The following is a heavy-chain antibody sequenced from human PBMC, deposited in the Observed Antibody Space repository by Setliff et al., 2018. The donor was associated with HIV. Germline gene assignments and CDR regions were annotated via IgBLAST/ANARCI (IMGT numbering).Heavy chain of an antibody. CDR3: ARLVSSSWSYYFDS. CDR1: NGSFNGYY. J-gene: IGHJ4*02. Sequence: PSETLSLTCAVYNGSFNGYYWSWIRQPPGKGLEWVGHIYSTGDTNYNPSLKSRVTMSVDTSKNQFSLRLSSVTAADTAVYYCARLVSSSWSYYFDSWGQGTLVTVSS. V-gene: IGHV4-4*08. D-gene: IGHD6-13*01. CDR2: IYSTGDT.